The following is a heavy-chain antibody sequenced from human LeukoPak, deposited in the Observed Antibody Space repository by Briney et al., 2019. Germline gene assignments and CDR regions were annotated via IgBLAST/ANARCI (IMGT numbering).Heavy chain of an antibody. CDR3: ARRDYYGSGSQT. D-gene: IGHD3-10*01. CDR2: MNPNSGNT. V-gene: IGHV1-8*01. J-gene: IGHJ5*02. Sequence: APVKVSCKASGYTFTSYDINWVRQATGQGLEWMGWMNPNSGNTGYAQKFQGRVTMTRNTSISTAYMELSSLRSEDTAVYYCARRDYYGSGSQTWGQGTLVTVSS. CDR1: GYTFTSYD.